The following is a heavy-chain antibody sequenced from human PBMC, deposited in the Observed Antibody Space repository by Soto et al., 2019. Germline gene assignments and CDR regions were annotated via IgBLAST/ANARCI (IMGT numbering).Heavy chain of an antibody. CDR1: GGSISSGGYS. D-gene: IGHD3-22*01. CDR3: PGAYYDSGGAFDY. J-gene: IGHJ4*02. V-gene: IGHV4-30-2*01. Sequence: QLQLQESGSGLVKPSQTLSLTCAVSGGSISSGGYSWSWIRQPPGKGLEWIGYIYHSGSTYYNPSLRSRVPIQVDRPKNQFSLKLSSVTAADTAVYYCPGAYYDSGGAFDYGGQGTLVTVSS. CDR2: IYHSGST.